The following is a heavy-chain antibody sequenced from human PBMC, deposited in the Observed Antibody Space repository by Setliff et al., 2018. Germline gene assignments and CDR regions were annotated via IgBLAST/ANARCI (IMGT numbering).Heavy chain of an antibody. CDR3: ARVGYCSGPTCYPFDS. D-gene: IGHD2-2*01. CDR2: IKEDGSEK. J-gene: IGHJ4*02. CDR1: GFTFSRYW. Sequence: GGSLRLSCVASGFTFSRYWMSWVRQAPGKGLEWVANIKEDGSEKYYVDSVKGRFTISRDNAKNSLYLQMNSLRAEDTAVYYCARVGYCSGPTCYPFDSWGQGNLVTVSS. V-gene: IGHV3-7*01.